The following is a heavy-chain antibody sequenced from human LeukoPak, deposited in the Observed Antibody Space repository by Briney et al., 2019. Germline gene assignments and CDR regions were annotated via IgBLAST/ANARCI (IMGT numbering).Heavy chain of an antibody. CDR2: ISAYNGNT. J-gene: IGHJ4*02. V-gene: IGHV1-18*04. Sequence: ASVKVSCKASGYTFTGYYMHWVRQAPGQGLEWMGWISAYNGNTNYAQKLQGRVTMTTDTSTSTAYMELRSLRSDDAAVYYCARSAVADTFDYWGQGTLVTVSS. CDR3: ARSAVADTFDY. CDR1: GYTFTGYY. D-gene: IGHD6-19*01.